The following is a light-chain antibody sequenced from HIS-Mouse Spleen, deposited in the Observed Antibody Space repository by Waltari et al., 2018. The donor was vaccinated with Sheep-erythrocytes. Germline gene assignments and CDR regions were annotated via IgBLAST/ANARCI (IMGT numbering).Light chain of an antibody. J-gene: IGLJ3*02. Sequence: QSALTQPRSVSGSPGQSVTISCTGTSSDVGGYNYVSWYQQHPGKAPKLMIYDVSKRPSGVPDRFSGSGSGTDFTLTISSLQAEDVAVYYCQQYYSTPPTFGQGTK. CDR2: DVS. CDR1: SSDVGGYNY. CDR3: QQYYSTPPT. V-gene: IGLV2-11*01.